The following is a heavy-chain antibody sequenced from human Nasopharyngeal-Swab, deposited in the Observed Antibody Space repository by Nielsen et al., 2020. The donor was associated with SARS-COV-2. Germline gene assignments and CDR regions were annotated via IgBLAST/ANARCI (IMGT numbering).Heavy chain of an antibody. D-gene: IGHD5-12*01. Sequence: GESLKISCAASGFTFSNYAMSWVRPAPGKGLEWVSTINNRGDDPPYVDSVRGRFTVSRDNSKNTLYLQMNSLRGDDTAIYYCVKDLAYDEVSWGQGTLVTVSS. J-gene: IGHJ5*02. CDR2: INNRGDDP. CDR3: VKDLAYDEVS. CDR1: GFTFSNYA. V-gene: IGHV3-23*01.